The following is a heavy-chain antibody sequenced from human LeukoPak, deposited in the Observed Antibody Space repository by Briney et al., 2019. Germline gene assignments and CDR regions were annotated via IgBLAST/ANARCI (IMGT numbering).Heavy chain of an antibody. CDR2: VRYDGMNQ. V-gene: IGHV3-30*02. D-gene: IGHD2-21*01. CDR1: DSYG. CDR3: ARDIPLRGAGFGD. Sequence: GGSLRLSCRAFDSYGMHWVRQAPDMGPEWLAFVRYDGMNQKYAKSVKGRFAVSKDSSKSTVYLQMNSLKTEDTGVYYCARDIPLRGAGFGDWGQGTLVIVSS. J-gene: IGHJ4*02.